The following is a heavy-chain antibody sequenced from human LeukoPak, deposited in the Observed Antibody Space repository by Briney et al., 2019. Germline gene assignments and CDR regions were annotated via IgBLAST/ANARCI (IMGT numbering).Heavy chain of an antibody. V-gene: IGHV3-74*01. CDR3: ARSGPTMIVVVTPFDC. CDR1: GFTFSSYW. J-gene: IGHJ4*02. D-gene: IGHD3-22*01. CDR2: INGDGRNI. Sequence: GGSLRLSCVASGFTFSSYWMHWVRQDPRKGLVWVSRINGDGRNINYADSVRGRFTISRDNAKNTLYLQMNTLRVEDTAVYYCARSGPTMIVVVTPFDCWGQGTLVTVSS.